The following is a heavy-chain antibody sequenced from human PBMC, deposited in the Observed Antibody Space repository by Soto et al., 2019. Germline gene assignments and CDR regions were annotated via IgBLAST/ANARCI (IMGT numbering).Heavy chain of an antibody. Sequence: QITLRESGPTLVKPTQTLTLTCTFSGFSLNNSGVAVGWIRQPPGKALEWLALIYWDDDTRYSPFLKTRLTITKDTSKDQVVLKLTNVDPVDTATYFCAHLNIWSAESSYWYFDLWGRGTLVTVSS. CDR2: IYWDDDT. V-gene: IGHV2-5*02. CDR1: GFSLNNSGVA. D-gene: IGHD3-10*01. CDR3: AHLNIWSAESSYWYFDL. J-gene: IGHJ2*01.